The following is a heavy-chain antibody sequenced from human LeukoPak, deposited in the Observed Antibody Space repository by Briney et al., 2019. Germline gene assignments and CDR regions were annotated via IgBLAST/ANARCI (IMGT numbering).Heavy chain of an antibody. CDR1: GGTFISYA. D-gene: IGHD2-15*01. CDR3: ARSDRGHCSGGSCYREGYYYYYMDV. J-gene: IGHJ6*03. Sequence: SVKVSCKASGGTFISYAISWVRQAPGQGLEWMGGIIPIFGTANYAQKFQGRVTITADESTSTAYMELSSLRSEGTAVYYCARSDRGHCSGGSCYREGYYYYYMDVWGKGTTVTVSS. CDR2: IIPIFGTA. V-gene: IGHV1-69*01.